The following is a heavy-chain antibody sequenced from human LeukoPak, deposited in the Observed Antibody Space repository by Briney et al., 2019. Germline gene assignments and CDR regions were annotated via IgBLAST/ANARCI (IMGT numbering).Heavy chain of an antibody. D-gene: IGHD3-10*01. CDR3: ASLSMVRGVNVFDY. Sequence: SETLSLTCAVYGGSFSGYYWSWIRQPPGKGREWIGEINHSGTTNYNPSLKSRVTISVDTSKNQFSLKLSSVTAADTAVYYCASLSMVRGVNVFDYWGQGTLVTVSS. CDR2: INHSGTT. CDR1: GGSFSGYY. J-gene: IGHJ4*02. V-gene: IGHV4-34*01.